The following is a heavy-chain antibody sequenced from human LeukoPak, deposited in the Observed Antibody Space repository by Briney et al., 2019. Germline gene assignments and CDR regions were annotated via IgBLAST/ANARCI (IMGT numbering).Heavy chain of an antibody. J-gene: IGHJ4*02. CDR1: GFSLSSYA. CDR3: AKVLVSSSWYLSWDY. Sequence: GGSLRLSCTVSGFSLSSYALSWVRQAPGKGLEWVSAISGSGGSTYYADSVKGRFTISRDNSKNTLYLQMNSLRAEDTAVYYCAKVLVSSSWYLSWDYWGQGTLVTVSS. D-gene: IGHD6-13*01. CDR2: ISGSGGST. V-gene: IGHV3-23*01.